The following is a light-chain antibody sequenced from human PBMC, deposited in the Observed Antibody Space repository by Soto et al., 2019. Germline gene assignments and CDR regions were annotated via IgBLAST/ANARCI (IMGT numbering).Light chain of an antibody. CDR1: QSISIW. Sequence: DIQMTQSPSTLSASVGDRVTITCRASQSISIWLAWYQQKPGKAPKLLIYKASSLETGAPSRFSGSGSGSEFTLTISSLQPDDFATYYCQQYNTWTFGQGTKVEIK. V-gene: IGKV1-5*03. CDR3: QQYNTWT. J-gene: IGKJ1*01. CDR2: KAS.